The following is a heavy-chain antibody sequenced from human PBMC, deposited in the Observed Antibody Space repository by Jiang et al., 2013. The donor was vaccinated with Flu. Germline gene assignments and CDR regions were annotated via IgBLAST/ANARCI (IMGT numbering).Heavy chain of an antibody. D-gene: IGHD5-18*01. CDR1: GGPLTNYG. Sequence: SGAEVKRPGSSVKVSCKASGGPLTNYGISWVRQAPGQGLEWMGGTIPIFGTANYAQKFQGRVTITADESTSTAYMELTSLRYEDTAVYYCARGVGGYSHGYILYWGQGTLVTVSS. V-gene: IGHV1-69*01. CDR3: ARGVGGYSHGYILY. J-gene: IGHJ4*02. CDR2: TIPIFGTA.